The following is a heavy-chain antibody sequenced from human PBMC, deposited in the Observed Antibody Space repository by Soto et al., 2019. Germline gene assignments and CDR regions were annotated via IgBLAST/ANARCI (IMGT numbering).Heavy chain of an antibody. J-gene: IGHJ6*03. Sequence: SETLSLTCTVSGGSISSYYWSWIRQPPGKGLEWIGYIYYSGSTNYNPSLKSRVTISVDTSKNQFSLKLSSVTAADTAVYYCARSRGIFGVVTNMDVWGKGTTVTVSS. D-gene: IGHD3-3*02. CDR3: ARSRGIFGVVTNMDV. CDR1: GGSISSYY. V-gene: IGHV4-59*01. CDR2: IYYSGST.